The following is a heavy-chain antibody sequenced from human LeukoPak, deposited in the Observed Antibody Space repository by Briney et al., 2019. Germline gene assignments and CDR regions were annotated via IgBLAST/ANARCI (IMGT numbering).Heavy chain of an antibody. Sequence: PGGSLRLSCAASGFTFSSYWMHWVRQAPGKGLEWVSSISSSSNYIYYADSVKGRFTISRDNAKNSLYLQMNSLRAEDTAVYYCARDAEDPRLWWGQGTLVTVSS. D-gene: IGHD4/OR15-4a*01. V-gene: IGHV3-21*01. CDR2: ISSSSNYI. J-gene: IGHJ4*02. CDR1: GFTFSSYW. CDR3: ARDAEDPRLW.